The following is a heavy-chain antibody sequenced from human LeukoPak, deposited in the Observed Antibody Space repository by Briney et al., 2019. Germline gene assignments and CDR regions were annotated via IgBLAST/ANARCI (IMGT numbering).Heavy chain of an antibody. Sequence: GGSLRLSCAASGFTFDDYTMHWVRQAPGKGLEWVSLISWDGGSTYYADSVKGRFTISRDNAKNSLYLQMNSLRAEDTAVYYCARDHFKFGDSSGWYEADEYYFDYWGQGTLVTVSS. CDR1: GFTFDDYT. V-gene: IGHV3-43*01. J-gene: IGHJ4*02. CDR2: ISWDGGST. CDR3: ARDHFKFGDSSGWYEADEYYFDY. D-gene: IGHD6-19*01.